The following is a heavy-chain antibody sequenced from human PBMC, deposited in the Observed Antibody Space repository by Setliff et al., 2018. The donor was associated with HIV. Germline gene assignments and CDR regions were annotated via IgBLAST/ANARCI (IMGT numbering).Heavy chain of an antibody. V-gene: IGHV1-2*02. CDR3: ARDSERLYDSIGH. D-gene: IGHD3-22*01. Sequence: ASVKVSCKASGYTFTGYYMHWVRQAPGQGLEWMGWINPNSGGTYYAQNFQGRVTMTRDTSISTAYMELRSLRSDDTAVYYCARDSERLYDSIGHWGQGTLVTVSS. CDR1: GYTFTGYY. J-gene: IGHJ1*01. CDR2: INPNSGGT.